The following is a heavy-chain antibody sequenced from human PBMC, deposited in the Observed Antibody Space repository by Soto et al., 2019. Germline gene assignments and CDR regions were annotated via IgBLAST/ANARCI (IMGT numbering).Heavy chain of an antibody. D-gene: IGHD5-18*01. V-gene: IGHV4-61*01. CDR3: ARAGYSYGPRYYGMDV. J-gene: IGHJ6*04. CDR2: IYYSGST. Sequence: SETLSLTCTVSGGSVSSGSNYWSWIRQPPGKGLEWIGYIYYSGSTNYNPSLKSRVTISLDTSKNQFSLKLSSVTAADTAVYYCARAGYSYGPRYYGMDVWGEGTTVTVSS. CDR1: GGSVSSGSNY.